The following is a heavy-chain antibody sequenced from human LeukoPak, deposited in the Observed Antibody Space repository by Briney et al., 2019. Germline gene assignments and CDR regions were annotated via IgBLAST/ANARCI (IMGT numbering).Heavy chain of an antibody. CDR3: AKDLNWSLVWFGGDVAFDI. D-gene: IGHD3-10*01. CDR2: ISYDGSNK. Sequence: GGSLRLSCAASGFTFSSYGMHWVRQAPGKGLEWVAVISYDGSNKYYADSVKGRFTISRDNSKNTLHLQMNSLRAEDTAVYYCAKDLNWSLVWFGGDVAFDIWGQGTMVTVSS. CDR1: GFTFSSYG. V-gene: IGHV3-30*18. J-gene: IGHJ3*02.